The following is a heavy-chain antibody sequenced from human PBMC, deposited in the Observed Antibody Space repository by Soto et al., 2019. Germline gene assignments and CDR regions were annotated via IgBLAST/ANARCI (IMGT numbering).Heavy chain of an antibody. CDR2: ISSSSSYI. Sequence: NPGGSLRLSCAASGFTFSSYSMNWVRQAPGKGLEWVSSISSSSSYIYYADSVKGRFTISRDNAKNSLYLQMNSLRAEDTAVYYCARDYSRRYYYYYYGMDVWGQGTTVTVSS. D-gene: IGHD5-18*01. CDR3: ARDYSRRYYYYYYGMDV. J-gene: IGHJ6*02. CDR1: GFTFSSYS. V-gene: IGHV3-21*01.